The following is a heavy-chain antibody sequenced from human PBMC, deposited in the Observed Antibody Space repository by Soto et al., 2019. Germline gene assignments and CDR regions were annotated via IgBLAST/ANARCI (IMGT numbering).Heavy chain of an antibody. D-gene: IGHD3-9*01. CDR1: C. J-gene: IGHJ6*02. CDR3: ARHLYYDISPGYLRPYHYYGMDV. CDR2: LYYTDYT. V-gene: IGHV4-39*01. Sequence: CWIRKRKPPGKGLEWIGSLYYTDYTDSNPSLRSRVTISVDTSENQFSLKLTSVTAADTAVYYCARHLYYDISPGYLRPYHYYGMDVWGQGTTVTVSS.